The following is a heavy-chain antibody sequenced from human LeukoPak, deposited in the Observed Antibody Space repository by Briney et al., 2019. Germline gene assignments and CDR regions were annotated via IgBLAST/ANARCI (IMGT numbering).Heavy chain of an antibody. J-gene: IGHJ4*02. CDR1: GFTFSSYG. CDR3: AKWALDYCSSTSCSFDY. Sequence: GGSLRLSCAASGFTFSSYGMHWVRQAPGKGLEWVAVISYDGSNKYYADSVKGRFTISRDNSKNTLYLQMNSLRAEDTAVYYCAKWALDYCSSTSCSFDYWGQGTLVTVSS. V-gene: IGHV3-30*18. CDR2: ISYDGSNK. D-gene: IGHD2-2*01.